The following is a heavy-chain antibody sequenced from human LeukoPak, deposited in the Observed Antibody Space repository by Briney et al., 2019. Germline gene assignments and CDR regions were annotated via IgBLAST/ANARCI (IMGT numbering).Heavy chain of an antibody. CDR2: ISWNSGSI. J-gene: IGHJ4*02. D-gene: IGHD2-8*01. Sequence: GRSLRLSCAASGFTFDDYAMHWVRQAPGKGLEWVSGISWNSGSIGYADSVKGRFTISRDNAKNSLYLQMNSLRAEDTALYYCAKDLESGYCINGVCSYFDYWGQGTLVTVSS. CDR1: GFTFDDYA. CDR3: AKDLESGYCINGVCSYFDY. V-gene: IGHV3-9*01.